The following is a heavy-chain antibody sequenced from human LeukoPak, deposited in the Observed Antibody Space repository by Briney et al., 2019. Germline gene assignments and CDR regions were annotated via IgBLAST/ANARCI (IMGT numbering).Heavy chain of an antibody. CDR3: ARAGSSSRWVNDY. D-gene: IGHD6-13*01. V-gene: IGHV1-2*02. CDR1: GSTVTGYY. J-gene: IGHJ4*02. CDR2: INPNSGGT. Sequence: GASVKVSCKASGSTVTGYYMHWVRQAPGQELEWMRWINPNSGGTNYAQKFQCRVTMTRDTSISTTYMELSRLRSDDTAVFYCARAGSSSRWVNDYWGQGTLVTVSS.